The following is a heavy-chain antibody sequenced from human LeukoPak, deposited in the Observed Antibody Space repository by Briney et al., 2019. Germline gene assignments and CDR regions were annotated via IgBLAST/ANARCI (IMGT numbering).Heavy chain of an antibody. D-gene: IGHD1-26*01. CDR1: GFTFSSYW. Sequence: GGSLRLSCAASGFTFSSYWMTWVRQAPGKGLEWVANIVPDGSEKYYVDSVKGRFTISRDNSKNTLYLQMNSLRAEDTAVYYCAKDRNYSGSYSFDYWGQGTLVTVSS. J-gene: IGHJ4*02. V-gene: IGHV3-7*01. CDR3: AKDRNYSGSYSFDY. CDR2: IVPDGSEK.